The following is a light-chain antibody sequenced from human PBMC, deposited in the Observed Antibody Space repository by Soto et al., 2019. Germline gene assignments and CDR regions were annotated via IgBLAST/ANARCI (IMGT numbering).Light chain of an antibody. CDR1: QDIGSY. CDR2: AAS. Sequence: DIQLTQSPSFLSASVGDRVTISCRASQDIGSYLAWYQAKPGKAPKLLIYAASTLQSGVPSRFSGSGSGTEVTLTIWSLQPEDFATYYCQQLNSNPPLFTFGPGTTVDIK. J-gene: IGKJ3*01. V-gene: IGKV1-9*01. CDR3: QQLNSNPPLFT.